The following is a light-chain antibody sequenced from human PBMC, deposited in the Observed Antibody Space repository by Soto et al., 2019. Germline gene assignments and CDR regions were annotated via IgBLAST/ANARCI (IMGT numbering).Light chain of an antibody. Sequence: EIVLTQSPGTLSLSPGERATLSCRASQSVSSNYLAWYQHKPGQAPRLLIYGASSRATGIPDRFSGSGSGTDFSLTISRLEPEDFAVFYCQQYGNSPETFGQGTKVEIK. CDR2: GAS. CDR3: QQYGNSPET. CDR1: QSVSSNY. J-gene: IGKJ1*01. V-gene: IGKV3-20*01.